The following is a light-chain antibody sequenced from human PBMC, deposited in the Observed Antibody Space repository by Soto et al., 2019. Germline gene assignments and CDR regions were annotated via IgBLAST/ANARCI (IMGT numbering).Light chain of an antibody. V-gene: IGKV1-9*01. CDR3: QQLNSYPLT. CDR1: QSISSY. CDR2: AAS. J-gene: IGKJ1*01. Sequence: DIQMTQSPSSLSASVGDRVTITCRASQSISSYLNWYQQKPGKAPELLIYAASTLQSGVPSRFSGSGSGTEFTLTISSLQSEDFATYYCQQLNSYPLTFGQGTKVDIK.